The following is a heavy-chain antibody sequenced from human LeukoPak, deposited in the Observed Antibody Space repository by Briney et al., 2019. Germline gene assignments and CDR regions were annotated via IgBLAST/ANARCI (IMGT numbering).Heavy chain of an antibody. V-gene: IGHV3-7*05. CDR2: IKQDGSEK. D-gene: IGHD2-2*01. CDR1: GFTFSSYW. J-gene: IGHJ4*02. Sequence: GGSLRLSCAASGFTFSSYWMSWVRQAPGKGLEWVANIKQDGSEKYYVDSVKGRFTISRDNAENSLHLQMNSLRAEDTAVYYCARDQRYCSSSSCPWEPFDYWGQGTLVTVSS. CDR3: ARDQRYCSSSSCPWEPFDY.